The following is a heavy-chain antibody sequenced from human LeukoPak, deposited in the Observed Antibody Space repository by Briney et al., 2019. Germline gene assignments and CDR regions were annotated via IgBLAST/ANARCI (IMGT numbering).Heavy chain of an antibody. CDR1: GFTFDVYA. CDR3: AKALTGVFDY. CDR2: ISCNSGSI. Sequence: RGRPLRLPCAPSGFTFDVYAIHWARRAPGKGREWVSGISCNSGSIGYADSVKGRFTISRDNAKNSLYLQMNSLRAEDTALYYCAKALTGVFDYWGQGTLVTVSS. D-gene: IGHD7-27*01. V-gene: IGHV3-9*01. J-gene: IGHJ4*02.